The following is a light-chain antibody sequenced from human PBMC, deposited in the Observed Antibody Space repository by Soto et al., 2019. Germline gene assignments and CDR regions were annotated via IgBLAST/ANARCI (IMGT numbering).Light chain of an antibody. Sequence: EIVLTQSPGTLSLSPGERATLSCRASQSVSSSYLAWYQQNPGQAPRLLIYGASSRATGIPDRFSGSGSGTDFTRTISRLEPEDFAVYYCQQYGSSPPHTFGQGTKVDIK. J-gene: IGKJ2*01. CDR3: QQYGSSPPHT. CDR1: QSVSSSY. V-gene: IGKV3-20*01. CDR2: GAS.